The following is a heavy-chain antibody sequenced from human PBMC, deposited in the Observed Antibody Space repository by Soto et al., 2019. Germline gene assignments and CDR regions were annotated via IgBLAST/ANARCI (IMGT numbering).Heavy chain of an antibody. Sequence: ESGGGLVQPGGSLSLSCAASGFIFSDHYMDWVRQAPGKGLAWVGRIKNKANSYTTEYAASVKGRFTISRDDSKNSLYLQMNSLKTEDTAVYYCTRISLVGATGGRYFDYWGQGTLLTVSS. CDR1: GFIFSDHY. CDR2: IKNKANSYTT. D-gene: IGHD1-26*01. V-gene: IGHV3-72*01. J-gene: IGHJ4*02. CDR3: TRISLVGATGGRYFDY.